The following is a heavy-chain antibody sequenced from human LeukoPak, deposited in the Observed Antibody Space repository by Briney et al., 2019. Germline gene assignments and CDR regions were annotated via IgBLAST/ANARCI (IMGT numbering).Heavy chain of an antibody. J-gene: IGHJ4*02. CDR3: ARSSYGGLFDY. V-gene: IGHV3-48*04. Sequence: PGGSLRLSCAASGFTFSGYSMHWVRQAPGKGLEWVSYISSSGSTIYYADSVKGRFTISRDNAKNSLYLQMNSLRAEDTAVYYCARSSYGGLFDYWGQGTLVTVSS. CDR2: ISSSGSTI. CDR1: GFTFSGYS. D-gene: IGHD3-16*01.